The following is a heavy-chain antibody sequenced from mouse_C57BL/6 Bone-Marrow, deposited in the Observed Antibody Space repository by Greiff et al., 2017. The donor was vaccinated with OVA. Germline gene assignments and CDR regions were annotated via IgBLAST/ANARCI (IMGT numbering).Heavy chain of an antibody. Sequence: VQLQQPGAELVKPGASVKLSCKASGYTFTSYCMHWVKQRPGQGLEWIGMIHPNSGSTNYNEKFKSKATLTVDKSSSTAYMQLSSLTSEDSAVYYCAKGTTVVAKAYWGQGTLVTVSA. CDR1: GYTFTSYC. D-gene: IGHD1-1*01. CDR2: IHPNSGST. V-gene: IGHV1-64*01. CDR3: AKGTTVVAKAY. J-gene: IGHJ3*01.